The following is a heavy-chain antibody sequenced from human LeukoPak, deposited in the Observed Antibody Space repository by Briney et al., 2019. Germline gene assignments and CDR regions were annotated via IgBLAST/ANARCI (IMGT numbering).Heavy chain of an antibody. J-gene: IGHJ4*02. CDR3: AKGALGLGKYSSPGY. CDR1: GFTFSSYA. CDR2: ISGSGGST. D-gene: IGHD6-13*01. V-gene: IGHV3-23*01. Sequence: PGGSLRLSGAASGFTFSSYAMSWVGQAPGKGLEWVSAISGSGGSTYYADSVKGRFTISRDNSKNTLYLQMNSLRAEDTAVYYCAKGALGLGKYSSPGYWAQGTLVTVSS.